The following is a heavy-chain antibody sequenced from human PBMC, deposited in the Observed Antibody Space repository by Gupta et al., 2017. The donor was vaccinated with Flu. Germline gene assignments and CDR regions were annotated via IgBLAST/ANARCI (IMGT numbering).Heavy chain of an antibody. V-gene: IGHV3-74*01. J-gene: IGHJ4*02. Sequence: EVQLVESGGGSAQPGGFLRLCCAASGFKFSDYWIHWVRQVPGKGLVWVSRVNRDGTATFADSVKGRIAISRDNTRNTLFLQMSSLRVEDTGVYFCAREANCDGGCYHFDFWGQGILVTVSS. CDR2: VNRDGTA. D-gene: IGHD2-21*02. CDR1: GFKFSDYW. CDR3: AREANCDGGCYHFDF.